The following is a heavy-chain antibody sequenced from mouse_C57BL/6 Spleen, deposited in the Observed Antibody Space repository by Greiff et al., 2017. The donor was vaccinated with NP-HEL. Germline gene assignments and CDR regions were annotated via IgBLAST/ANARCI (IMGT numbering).Heavy chain of an antibody. Sequence: EVKVVESGGGLVKPGGSLKLSCAASGFTFSSYAMSWVRQTPEKRLEWVATISDGGSYTYYPDNVKGRFTISRDNAKNNLYLQMSHLKSEDTAMYYCARDSSGFFYYAMDYWGQGTSVTVSS. CDR2: ISDGGSYT. CDR1: GFTFSSYA. J-gene: IGHJ4*01. V-gene: IGHV5-4*01. CDR3: ARDSSGFFYYAMDY. D-gene: IGHD3-2*02.